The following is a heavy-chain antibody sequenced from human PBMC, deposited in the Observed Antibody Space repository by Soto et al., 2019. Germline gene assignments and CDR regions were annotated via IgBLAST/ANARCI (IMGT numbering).Heavy chain of an antibody. J-gene: IGHJ6*02. CDR1: GFTFSVSD. Sequence: EVQLVESGGGLVQPGGSLKLSCAVSGFTFSVSDIHWVRQASGKGLEWVGRIRSKADNYATAYGASVKGRFSISRDDSKNTAYLQMSSLNTEDTAVYYCARLAEWEYYDGMDVWGQGTTVTVSS. D-gene: IGHD1-26*01. CDR2: IRSKADNYAT. CDR3: ARLAEWEYYDGMDV. V-gene: IGHV3-73*02.